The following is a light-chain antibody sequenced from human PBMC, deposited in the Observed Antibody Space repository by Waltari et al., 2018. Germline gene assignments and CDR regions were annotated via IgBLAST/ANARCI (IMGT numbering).Light chain of an antibody. CDR1: SGHSRNI. CDR2: VNSAGSH. J-gene: IGLJ3*02. V-gene: IGLV4-69*01. Sequence: QLVLTQSPSASASLGASVKLTCTLSSGHSRNIIAWLQQRPERGPRYLMKVNSAGSHSKGDAIPDRFSGSSSGAERYLIISSLQSEDEADYYCETGGHGTWVFGGGTKLTVL. CDR3: ETGGHGTWV.